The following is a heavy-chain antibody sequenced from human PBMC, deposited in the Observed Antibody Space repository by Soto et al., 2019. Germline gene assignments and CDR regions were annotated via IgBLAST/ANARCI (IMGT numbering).Heavy chain of an antibody. CDR2: IWYDGSNK. CDR3: ARDARLPDNYYYGMDV. V-gene: IGHV3-33*01. CDR1: GFTFSSYG. D-gene: IGHD2-21*02. J-gene: IGHJ6*02. Sequence: PGGSLRLSCAASGFTFSSYGMHWVRQAPGKGLEWVAVIWYDGSNKYYADSVKGRFTISRDNSKNTLYLQMNSLRAEDTAVYYYARDARLPDNYYYGMDVWGQGTTVTVSS.